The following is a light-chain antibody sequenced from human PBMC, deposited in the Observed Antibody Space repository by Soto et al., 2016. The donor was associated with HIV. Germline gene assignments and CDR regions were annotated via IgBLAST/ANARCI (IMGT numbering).Light chain of an antibody. Sequence: DIQLTQSPSTLSAAVGDRVTITCRASQSVNDWLAWYQQKPGTPPSLLIYKVSTLESGVPSRFSGVGFGTDFTLTISTLQPEDSAIYYCQQYSRFPKTFGQGTRLEFK. J-gene: IGKJ1*01. CDR1: QSVNDW. V-gene: IGKV1-5*03. CDR2: KVS. CDR3: QQYSRFPKT.